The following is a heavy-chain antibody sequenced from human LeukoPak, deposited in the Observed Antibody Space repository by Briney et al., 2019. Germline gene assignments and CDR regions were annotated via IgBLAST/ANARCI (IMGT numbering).Heavy chain of an antibody. CDR1: GFTFSSYA. Sequence: GGSLRLSCAAFGFTFSSYAMSWVRQAPGKGLEWVSAISGSGGSTYYADSVKGRFTISRDNSKNTLYLQMNSLRAEDTAVYYCARGAVVAHDAFDIWGQGTMVTVSS. CDR3: ARGAVVAHDAFDI. J-gene: IGHJ3*02. CDR2: ISGSGGST. D-gene: IGHD2-15*01. V-gene: IGHV3-23*01.